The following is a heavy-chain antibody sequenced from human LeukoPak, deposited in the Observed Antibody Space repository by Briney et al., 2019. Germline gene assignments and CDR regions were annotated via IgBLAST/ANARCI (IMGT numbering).Heavy chain of an antibody. V-gene: IGHV3-33*01. J-gene: IGHJ6*02. CDR3: AREAAAGTDYYYGMDV. Sequence: GGSLRLSCAASGFTFSSYGMHWVRQAPGKGLEWVAVIWYDGSNKYYADSVKGRFTISRDNSKNTLYLQMNSLRAEDTAVYYCAREAAAGTDYYYGMDVWAKGPRSPSP. CDR2: IWYDGSNK. D-gene: IGHD6-13*01. CDR1: GFTFSSYG.